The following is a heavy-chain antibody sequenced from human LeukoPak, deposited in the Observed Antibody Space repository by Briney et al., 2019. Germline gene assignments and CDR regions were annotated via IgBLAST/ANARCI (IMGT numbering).Heavy chain of an antibody. V-gene: IGHV3-66*02. CDR1: GFTFSSNY. CDR2: IYSGGRT. Sequence: GGSLRLSCAASGFTFSSNYMSWVRPAPGKGVEGVSVIYSGGRTYYSDSVKGRFTISRDNSKNTLYLQMNSLRAEDTAVYYGARARSGSAFDYWGQGTLVTVSS. D-gene: IGHD3-10*01. CDR3: ARARSGSAFDY. J-gene: IGHJ4*01.